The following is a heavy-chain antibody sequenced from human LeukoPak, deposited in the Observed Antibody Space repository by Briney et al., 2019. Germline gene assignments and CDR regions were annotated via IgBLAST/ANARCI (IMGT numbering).Heavy chain of an antibody. J-gene: IGHJ4*02. Sequence: SQTLSLTCTVSGASFNSDVQYWNWLRQSPGKGLECIGIIHPNGILHKNPSLESRVTLSRDTSKNQFSLSPNSVTAAHTAVYFCSRGLDSRKPCYCGQGILVTLSS. CDR3: SRGLDSRKPCY. CDR2: IHPNGIL. D-gene: IGHD3-22*01. CDR1: GASFNSDVQY. V-gene: IGHV4-31*03.